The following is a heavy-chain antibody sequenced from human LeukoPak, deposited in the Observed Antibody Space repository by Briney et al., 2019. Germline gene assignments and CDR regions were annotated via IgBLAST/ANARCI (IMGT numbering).Heavy chain of an antibody. V-gene: IGHV3-11*01. Sequence: PGGSLRLSCAASGFTFSDYYMSWIRQAPGKGLEWVSYISSSGSTIYYADSVKGRFTISRDNAKNSLYLQMNSLRAEDTAVYYCTRGPPETSASVDYWGQGTLVTVSS. J-gene: IGHJ4*02. CDR3: TRGPPETSASVDY. CDR1: GFTFSDYY. D-gene: IGHD2-2*01. CDR2: ISSSGSTI.